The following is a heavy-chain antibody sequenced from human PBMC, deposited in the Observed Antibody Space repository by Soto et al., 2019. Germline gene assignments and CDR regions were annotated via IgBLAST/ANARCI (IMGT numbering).Heavy chain of an antibody. Sequence: QVQLVESGGGVVQPGRSLRLSCAASGFTFSSYGMHWVRQAPGKGLEWVAVIWYDGSNKYYADSVKGRFTISRDNSKNTLYLQMNSLRAEDTAGYYCARDMSSSWGQQDHYCYYYGMDVWGQGTTVSVSS. J-gene: IGHJ6*02. V-gene: IGHV3-33*01. CDR1: GFTFSSYG. CDR3: ARDMSSSWGQQDHYCYYYGMDV. CDR2: IWYDGSNK. D-gene: IGHD2-2*01.